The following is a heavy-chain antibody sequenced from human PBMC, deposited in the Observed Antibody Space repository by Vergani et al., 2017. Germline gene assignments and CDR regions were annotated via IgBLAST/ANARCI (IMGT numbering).Heavy chain of an antibody. V-gene: IGHV4-34*09. J-gene: IGHJ4*02. CDR2: INHSGST. CDR1: GGSFSGYY. Sequence: QVQLQESGPGLVKPSQTLSLTCAVYGGSFSGYYWSWIRQPPGKGLEWIGEINHSGSTNYNPSLKSRVTISVDTSKTQFSLKLTSVTAADTAVYYCARQGFGVTGTTDYWGQGTLVTVSS. D-gene: IGHD1-14*01. CDR3: ARQGFGVTGTTDY.